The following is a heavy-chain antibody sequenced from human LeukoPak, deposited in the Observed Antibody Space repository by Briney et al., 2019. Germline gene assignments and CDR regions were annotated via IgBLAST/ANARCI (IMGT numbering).Heavy chain of an antibody. J-gene: IGHJ5*02. CDR3: AKGLVGNLNYHWFDP. Sequence: GGSLRLSCAASGFTFSSYAMSWVRQAPGKGLEWVSAISGSGGSTYYADSVKGRFTISRDNSKNTLYLQMNSLRAEDTAVYYCAKGLVGNLNYHWFDPWGQGTLVTVSS. CDR1: GFTFSSYA. D-gene: IGHD1-7*01. V-gene: IGHV3-23*01. CDR2: ISGSGGST.